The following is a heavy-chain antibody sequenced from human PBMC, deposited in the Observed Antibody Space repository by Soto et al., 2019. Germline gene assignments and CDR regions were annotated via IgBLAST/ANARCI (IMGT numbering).Heavy chain of an antibody. V-gene: IGHV4-34*01. CDR2: INHSGST. CDR3: ASGLKLNQAASPLGY. J-gene: IGHJ4*02. CDR1: GGSFSGYY. Sequence: QVQLQQWGAGLLKPSETLSLTCAVYGGSFSGYYWSWIRQPPGKGLEWIGEINHSGSTNYNPSLKSRVTISVDTSKNQFSLKRSSVTAADTAVYYCASGLKLNQAASPLGYWGQGTLVTVSS. D-gene: IGHD6-13*01.